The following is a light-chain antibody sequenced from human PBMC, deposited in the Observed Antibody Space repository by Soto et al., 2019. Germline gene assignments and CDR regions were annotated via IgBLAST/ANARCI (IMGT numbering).Light chain of an antibody. CDR2: GAS. CDR1: QSISSSY. Sequence: EIVLTQSPGTLSLSPGEGVTLSCRASQSISSSYLAWYQQRPGQPPSLLLYGASSRATGIPDRFSGGGSGTDYTLNIRRLEPEDFAVYFCQQYASLPSTFGQGTKLEIK. J-gene: IGKJ2*01. CDR3: QQYASLPST. V-gene: IGKV3-20*01.